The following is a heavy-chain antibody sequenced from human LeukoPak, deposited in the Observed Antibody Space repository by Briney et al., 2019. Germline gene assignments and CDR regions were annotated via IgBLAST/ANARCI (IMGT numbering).Heavy chain of an antibody. J-gene: IGHJ4*02. V-gene: IGHV3-48*02. CDR1: GFTFNTYS. Sequence: GGSLRLSCAASGFTFNTYSMNWVRQAPGKGLEWVSYISYSSSTVYYADSVKGRFTISRDNAKNSLYLQMNSLRDEDTAVYYCARDEETAAAGTFDCWGQGTLVTVSS. CDR3: ARDEETAAAGTFDC. D-gene: IGHD6-13*01. CDR2: ISYSSSTV.